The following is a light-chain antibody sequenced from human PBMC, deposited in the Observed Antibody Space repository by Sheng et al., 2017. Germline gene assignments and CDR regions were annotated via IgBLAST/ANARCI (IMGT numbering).Light chain of an antibody. CDR1: QTISNY. Sequence: DIQMTQSPSALSASVGDRVTITCRASQTISNYLNWYQQKPGKAPKLLIYAASKLQSDFPSRFTGSGSGTDFTLTINGLQPEDFATYYCQQTYSTRITFGQGTRLEIK. J-gene: IGKJ5*01. CDR2: AAS. V-gene: IGKV1-39*01. CDR3: QQTYSTRIT.